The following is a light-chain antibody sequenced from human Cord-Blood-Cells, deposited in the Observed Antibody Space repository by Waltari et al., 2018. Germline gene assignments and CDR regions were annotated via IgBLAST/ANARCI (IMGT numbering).Light chain of an antibody. Sequence: SSELTQDPAVSVALGQTVRITCPGDSLRSYYASWYQQKPGQAPGHVIYGKNNRPSGIPDLVSGSSSGNTAYLTITGAQAEDEADYYCNSRDSSGNHLVFGGGTKLTVL. CDR3: NSRDSSGNHLV. J-gene: IGLJ3*02. V-gene: IGLV3-19*01. CDR1: SLRSYY. CDR2: GKN.